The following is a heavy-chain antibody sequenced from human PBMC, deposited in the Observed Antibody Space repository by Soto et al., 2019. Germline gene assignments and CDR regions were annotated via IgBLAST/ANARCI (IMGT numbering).Heavy chain of an antibody. Sequence: SETLSLTCTVSGGPLSSGSYYWSWIRQSPGQGLEWIGYIYYSGTTKYNPSLKSRVSISVDTSKNKFSLRLTSLSAADTAVYYCARAASPYFDLFSAFHPWGQGTLVTVSS. CDR1: GGPLSSGSYY. V-gene: IGHV4-61*01. CDR2: IYYSGTT. CDR3: ARAASPYFDLFSAFHP. D-gene: IGHD3-9*01. J-gene: IGHJ5*02.